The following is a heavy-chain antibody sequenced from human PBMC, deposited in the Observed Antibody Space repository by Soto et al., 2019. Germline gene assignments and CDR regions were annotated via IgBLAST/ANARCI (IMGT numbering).Heavy chain of an antibody. Sequence: QVQLVQSGAEVKKPGSSVKVSCKASGGTFSSYTISWVRQAPGQGLEWMGRIIPILGIANYAQKFHGRVTITADKSTSTAYMELSSLRSEDTAVYYCARDSVVVPAAEIYFDYWGQGTLVTVSS. CDR1: GGTFSSYT. J-gene: IGHJ4*02. CDR2: IIPILGIA. CDR3: ARDSVVVPAAEIYFDY. V-gene: IGHV1-69*08. D-gene: IGHD2-2*01.